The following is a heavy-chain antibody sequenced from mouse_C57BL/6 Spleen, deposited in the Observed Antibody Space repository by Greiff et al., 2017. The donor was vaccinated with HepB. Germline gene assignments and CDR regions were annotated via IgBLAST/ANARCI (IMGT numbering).Heavy chain of an antibody. Sequence: VKLMESGAELARPGASVKMSCKASGYTFTSYTMHWVKQRPGQGLEWIGYINPSSGYTKYNQKFKDKATLTADKSSSTAYMQLSSLTSEDSAVYYCARYDYYDYEEWFAYWGQGTLVTVSA. D-gene: IGHD2-4*01. CDR2: INPSSGYT. J-gene: IGHJ3*01. V-gene: IGHV1-4*01. CDR1: GYTFTSYT. CDR3: ARYDYYDYEEWFAY.